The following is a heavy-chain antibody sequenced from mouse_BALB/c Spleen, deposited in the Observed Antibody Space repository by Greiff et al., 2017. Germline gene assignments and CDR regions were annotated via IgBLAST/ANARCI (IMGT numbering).Heavy chain of an antibody. CDR1: GFTFSSYY. CDR2: INSNGGST. V-gene: IGHV5-6-2*01. D-gene: IGHD1-1*01. Sequence: EVKLMESGGGLVKLGGSLKLSCAASGFTFSSYYMSWVRQTPEKRLELVAAINSNGGSTYYPDTVKGRFTISRDNAKNTLYLQMSSLKSEDTALYYCARHFYYYGSSYVFAMDYWGQGTSVTVSS. CDR3: ARHFYYYGSSYVFAMDY. J-gene: IGHJ4*01.